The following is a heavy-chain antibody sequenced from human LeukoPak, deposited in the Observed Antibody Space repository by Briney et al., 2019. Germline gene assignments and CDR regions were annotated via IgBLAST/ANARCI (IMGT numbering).Heavy chain of an antibody. D-gene: IGHD2-8*01. CDR2: ISGSGGST. V-gene: IGHV3-23*01. J-gene: IGHJ4*02. Sequence: GGSLRLSCAASGFTFSSYAMSWVRQAPGKGLEWVSAISGSGGSTYYADFVKGRFTISRDNSKNTLYLQMNSLRAEDTAVYYCAKDLYGMRYYFDYWGQGTLVTVSS. CDR3: AKDLYGMRYYFDY. CDR1: GFTFSSYA.